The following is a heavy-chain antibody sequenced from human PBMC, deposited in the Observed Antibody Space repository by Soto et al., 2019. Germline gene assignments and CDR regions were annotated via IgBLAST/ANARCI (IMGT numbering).Heavy chain of an antibody. CDR3: AKALSYYYDSSGYFPFDY. CDR1: GFTFSSYA. V-gene: IGHV3-23*01. CDR2: ISGSGGST. J-gene: IGHJ4*02. D-gene: IGHD3-22*01. Sequence: PGGSLRLSCAASGFTFSSYAMSWVRQAPGKGLEWVSAISGSGGSTYYADSVKGRFTISRDNSKNTLYLQMNSLRAEDTAVYYCAKALSYYYDSSGYFPFDYWGQGTLVTVSS.